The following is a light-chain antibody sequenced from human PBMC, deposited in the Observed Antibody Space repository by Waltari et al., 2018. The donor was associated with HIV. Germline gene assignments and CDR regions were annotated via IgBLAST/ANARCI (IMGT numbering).Light chain of an antibody. J-gene: IGLJ2*01. CDR2: EDS. Sequence: NFILTQSHSVSESPGKTVTISCTRSSGGIGSTYIQWYQQRPGRSPDAVISEDSQSPSGVPSRFSGSVDSSSNSASLTISGLKTEDEADYFCQSYDGTTVVFGGGTRLTVL. CDR3: QSYDGTTVV. CDR1: SGGIGSTY. V-gene: IGLV6-57*01.